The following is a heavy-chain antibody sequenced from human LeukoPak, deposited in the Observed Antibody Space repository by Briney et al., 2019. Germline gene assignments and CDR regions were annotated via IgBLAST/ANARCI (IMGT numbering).Heavy chain of an antibody. CDR2: INPNSGGT. J-gene: IGHJ4*02. Sequence: ASVKVSCKASGYTFTGYYMHWVRQAPGQGLEWMGRINPNSGGTNYAQKFQGRVTVTRDTSISTAYMELSRLRSDDTAVYYCARVGYSSSWYFDYWGQGTLVTVSS. D-gene: IGHD6-13*01. CDR1: GYTFTGYY. V-gene: IGHV1-2*06. CDR3: ARVGYSSSWYFDY.